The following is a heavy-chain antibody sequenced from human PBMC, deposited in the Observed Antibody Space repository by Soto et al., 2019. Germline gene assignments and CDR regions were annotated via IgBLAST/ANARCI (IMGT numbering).Heavy chain of an antibody. J-gene: IGHJ4*02. CDR2: ISAYNGNT. Sequence: ASVKVSCKASGYTFTSYGISWVRQAPGQGLEWMGWISAYNGNTNYAQKLQGRVTMTTDTSTSTAYMELRSLRSDDTAVYYCARVAHYDFWSGYSDYWGQGTLGTVSS. CDR3: ARVAHYDFWSGYSDY. V-gene: IGHV1-18*01. CDR1: GYTFTSYG. D-gene: IGHD3-3*01.